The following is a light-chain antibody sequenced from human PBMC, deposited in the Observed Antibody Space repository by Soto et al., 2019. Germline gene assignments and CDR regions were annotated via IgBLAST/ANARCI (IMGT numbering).Light chain of an antibody. CDR2: WAS. Sequence: DIVMTQSPESLAVALGERATITCKSSQSGLFTSDNKDFLAWYQQRPGQSPKLILFWASTRASGVPDRFSGRGSGTDFTLTIDSLQAEDAAVYYCHQFYSSPPTFGQGTKVDIK. CDR3: HQFYSSPPT. CDR1: QSGLFTSDNKDF. J-gene: IGKJ1*01. V-gene: IGKV4-1*01.